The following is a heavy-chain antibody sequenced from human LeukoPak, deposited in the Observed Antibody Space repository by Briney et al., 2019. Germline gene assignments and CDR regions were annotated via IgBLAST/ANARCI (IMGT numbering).Heavy chain of an antibody. CDR3: ARSASYDSTSYYIYYFLDV. Sequence: GGSLRLSCAASGFTLSNSGIHWVRQAPGKGLEWVAFIRYDGSIKYYADSVKGRFTISRDSSKNTLYLQMSSLRAEDTAVYYCARSASYDSTSYYIYYFLDVWGKGTTVTISS. J-gene: IGHJ6*03. CDR2: IRYDGSIK. V-gene: IGHV3-30*02. CDR1: GFTLSNSG. D-gene: IGHD3-22*01.